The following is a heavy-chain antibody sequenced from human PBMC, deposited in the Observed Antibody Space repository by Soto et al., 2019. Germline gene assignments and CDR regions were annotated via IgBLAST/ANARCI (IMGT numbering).Heavy chain of an antibody. Sequence: GSLRLSCAASGFTFSNYAMDWVRQAPGKGLEWVSYISIGSGSIFYADSVKGRFTISRDDAKNSLYLQMNTLRDEDTAVYYCVRDDRWAFDFWGQGTMVTVSS. D-gene: IGHD3-22*01. V-gene: IGHV3-48*02. CDR3: VRDDRWAFDF. CDR1: GFTFSNYA. J-gene: IGHJ3*01. CDR2: ISIGSGSI.